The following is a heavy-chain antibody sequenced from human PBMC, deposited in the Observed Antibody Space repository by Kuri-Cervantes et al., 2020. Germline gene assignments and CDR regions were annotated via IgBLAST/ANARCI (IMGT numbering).Heavy chain of an antibody. Sequence: GESLKISCAASGFTFNTYGMHWVRQAPGKGLEWVAFIRYDGINKYYGESVRGRFTISRDNSKNTLYLQMNSLRAEDTAVYYCATHGVNDAFDIWGQGTMVTVSS. V-gene: IGHV3-30*02. CDR3: ATHGVNDAFDI. CDR1: GFTFNTYG. CDR2: IRYDGINK. J-gene: IGHJ3*02. D-gene: IGHD2-21*01.